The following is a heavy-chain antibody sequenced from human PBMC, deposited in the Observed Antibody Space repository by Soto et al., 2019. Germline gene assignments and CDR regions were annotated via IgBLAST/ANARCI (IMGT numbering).Heavy chain of an antibody. D-gene: IGHD6-13*01. V-gene: IGHV3-30*18. Sequence: GGSLRLSCAASGFTFSSYGMHWVRQAPGKGLEWVAVMSYDGSNKYYANSGKGRFTISRVNSKNTLYLQMNSLRAEDTAVYYCAKSLYLLRVKQQLIDYWGQGTLVTVSS. CDR1: GFTFSSYG. J-gene: IGHJ4*02. CDR2: MSYDGSNK. CDR3: AKSLYLLRVKQQLIDY.